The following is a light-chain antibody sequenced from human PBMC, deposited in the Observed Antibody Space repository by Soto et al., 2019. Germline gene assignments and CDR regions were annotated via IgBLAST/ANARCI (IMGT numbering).Light chain of an antibody. Sequence: VLTQPASVSGSPGQSITIPCTGTSGDVGGYNLVSWYQQHPGKAPKLMIYEVTERPSGVSNRFSGSKSGNTASLTISGLQPDDEADYYCCSYAGNSEVFGTGTKVTVL. CDR2: EVT. J-gene: IGLJ1*01. CDR1: SGDVGGYNL. V-gene: IGLV2-23*02. CDR3: CSYAGNSEV.